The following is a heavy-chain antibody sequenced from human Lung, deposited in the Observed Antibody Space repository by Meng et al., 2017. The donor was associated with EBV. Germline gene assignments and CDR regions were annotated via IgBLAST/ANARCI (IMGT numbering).Heavy chain of an antibody. CDR2: ISPTSSHI. J-gene: IGHJ5*02. D-gene: IGHD6-19*01. CDR3: AIPDSSGWGGGS. V-gene: IGHV3-21*01. CDR1: GLTFSGYN. Sequence: VDAGGGLVKPGGALRLSCLASGLTFSGYNIDWVRQAPGKGLEWVSSISPTSSHIYYADSVKGRFTISRDNAKNSVFLQMNSLRVEDTAVYYCAIPDSSGWGGGSWGQGTLVTVSS.